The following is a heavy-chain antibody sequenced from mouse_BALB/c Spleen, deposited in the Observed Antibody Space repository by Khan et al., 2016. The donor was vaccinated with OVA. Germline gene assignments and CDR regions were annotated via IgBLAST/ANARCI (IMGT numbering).Heavy chain of an antibody. Sequence: VQLKQSGPGLVKLSQSLSLTCTVTGYSITSGYAWNWIRQFPGNKLEWMGYVSYSGGTSYNPSLKSRIPITRDTSKNQFFLQLNTVTTEDTATYYCARGNYYGYYFDYWGQGTPLTVSS. V-gene: IGHV3-2*02. CDR3: ARGNYYGYYFDY. CDR1: GYSITSGYA. CDR2: VSYSGGT. D-gene: IGHD1-1*01. J-gene: IGHJ2*01.